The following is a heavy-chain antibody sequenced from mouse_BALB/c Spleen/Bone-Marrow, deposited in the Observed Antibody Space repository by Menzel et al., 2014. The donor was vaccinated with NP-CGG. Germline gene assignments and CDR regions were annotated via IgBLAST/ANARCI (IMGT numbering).Heavy chain of an antibody. J-gene: IGHJ4*01. CDR2: ISTYYGDA. V-gene: IGHV1S137*01. CDR1: GYTFTDYT. Sequence: QVQLKESGAELVRPGVSVKISSKGSGYTFTDYTMHWVKQSHAKSLERIGVISTYYGDASYNQKFKGKATMTVDKSSSTAYMELARLTSEDSAIYYCARDAMDYWGQGTSVTVSS. CDR3: ARDAMDY.